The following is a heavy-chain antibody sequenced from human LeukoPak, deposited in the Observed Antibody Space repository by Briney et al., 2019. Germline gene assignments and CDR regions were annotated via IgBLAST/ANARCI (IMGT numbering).Heavy chain of an antibody. V-gene: IGHV3-23*01. D-gene: IGHD6-6*01. Sequence: GGSLRLSCAASGFTFSSYAMSWVRQAPGKGLEWVSAISGSGGSTYYADSVKGRFTISRDNSKNTLYLQMNSLRAEDTAVYYCARDDGGSSLPHYYFDYWGQGTLVTVSS. CDR3: ARDDGGSSLPHYYFDY. CDR2: ISGSGGST. CDR1: GFTFSSYA. J-gene: IGHJ4*02.